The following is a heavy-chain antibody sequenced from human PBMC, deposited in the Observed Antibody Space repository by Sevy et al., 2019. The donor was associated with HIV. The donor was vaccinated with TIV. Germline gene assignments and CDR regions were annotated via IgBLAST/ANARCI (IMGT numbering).Heavy chain of an antibody. CDR1: GFTFSSYA. Sequence: GGSLRLSCASSGFTFSSYAMNWVRQAPGKGLEWVSTISHTGDGTYYADSVKGRFTISRDNSENTLYLQMNSLRAEDTALYYCAGRKVGDFWSGSIRGPWAGGPLCDYWGQGTLVTVSS. J-gene: IGHJ4*02. V-gene: IGHV3-23*01. D-gene: IGHD3-3*01. CDR3: AGRKVGDFWSGSIRGPWAGGPLCDY. CDR2: ISHTGDGT.